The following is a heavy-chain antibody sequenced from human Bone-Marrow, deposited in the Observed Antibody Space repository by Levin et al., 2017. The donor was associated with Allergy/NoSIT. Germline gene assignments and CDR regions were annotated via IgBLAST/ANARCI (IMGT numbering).Heavy chain of an antibody. Sequence: PGGSLRLSCTASGVTVFNNYFMWVRQAPGKGLEWVSHIYSGGGTNYADSVKGRFSVSRDNSKNTVYLQMNSLRADDTAVYYCGREGPGGGHWGPGTQVTVSS. CDR2: IYSGGGT. V-gene: IGHV3-66*01. J-gene: IGHJ4*02. CDR3: GREGPGGGH. CDR1: GVTVFNNY. D-gene: IGHD3-10*01.